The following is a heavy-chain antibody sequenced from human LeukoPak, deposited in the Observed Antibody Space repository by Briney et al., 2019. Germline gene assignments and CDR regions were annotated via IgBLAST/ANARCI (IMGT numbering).Heavy chain of an antibody. D-gene: IGHD2-2*01. CDR2: ILYDGSNK. J-gene: IGHJ4*02. CDR3: ARAPFSYCSSTSCYLDY. V-gene: IGHV3-30-3*01. CDR1: GLTFSSYA. Sequence: PGRSLRLSCAASGLTFSSYAMHWVRQAPGKGLEWVAVILYDGSNKYYADSVKGRFTISRDNSKNTLYLQMNSLRAEDTAVYYCARAPFSYCSSTSCYLDYWGQGTLVTVSS.